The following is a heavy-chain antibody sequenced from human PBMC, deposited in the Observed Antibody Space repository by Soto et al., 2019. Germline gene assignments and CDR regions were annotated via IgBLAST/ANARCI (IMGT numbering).Heavy chain of an antibody. CDR1: GGSTSSYY. CDR2: IYTSGST. Sequence: TLSLTCTVPGGSTSSYYWSWIRQPAGKGLEWIGRIYTSGSTNYNPSLKSRVTMSVDTSKNQFSLKLSSVTAADTAVYYCARGVFDSYYYYYGMDVWGQGTTVTVSS. J-gene: IGHJ6*02. D-gene: IGHD3-10*02. CDR3: ARGVFDSYYYYYGMDV. V-gene: IGHV4-4*07.